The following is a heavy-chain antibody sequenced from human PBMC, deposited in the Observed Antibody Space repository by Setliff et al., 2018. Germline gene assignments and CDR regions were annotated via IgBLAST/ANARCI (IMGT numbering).Heavy chain of an antibody. D-gene: IGHD3-3*01. CDR1: GGSISSGIYY. CDR3: VRAGPCYDFWSGYYRTMDV. V-gene: IGHV4-61*09. Sequence: SETLSLTCTVSGGSISSGIYYWSWIRQPAGKGLEWIGHIYTSGSTNYNPSLKSRVTISVDTSKNQFSLRLSSVTAADTAVYYCVRAGPCYDFWSGYYRTMDVWGKGTTVTVSS. J-gene: IGHJ6*03. CDR2: IYTSGST.